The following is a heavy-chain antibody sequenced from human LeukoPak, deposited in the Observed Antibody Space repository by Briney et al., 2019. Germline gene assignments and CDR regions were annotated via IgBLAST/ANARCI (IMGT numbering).Heavy chain of an antibody. V-gene: IGHV3-74*01. D-gene: IGHD5-12*01. CDR2: INSDGSST. CDR1: GFTFSSYW. Sequence: PGRSLRLSCAASGFTFSSYWMHSVRQAPGKGVVWVSRINSDGSSTSYAASVKGRFTISRDNARNTLSWQRDSLRAEDTAVYYCARDRAVAYEYTWFDPWGQGTLVTVSS. CDR3: ARDRAVAYEYTWFDP. J-gene: IGHJ5*02.